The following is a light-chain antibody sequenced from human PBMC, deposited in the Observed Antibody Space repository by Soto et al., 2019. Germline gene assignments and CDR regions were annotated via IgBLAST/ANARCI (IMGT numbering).Light chain of an antibody. CDR1: QSVSRA. CDR3: QQYSNWPLT. Sequence: EIVMSQSPVTLSVYPGERGTLSCRASQSVSRALAWYQHRPGQAPRLLIYGASTRAPGIPARFSGSGSGAEFTLTISSLQSEDFAVYYCQQYSNWPLTFGGGTKVDIK. J-gene: IGKJ4*01. V-gene: IGKV3D-15*01. CDR2: GAS.